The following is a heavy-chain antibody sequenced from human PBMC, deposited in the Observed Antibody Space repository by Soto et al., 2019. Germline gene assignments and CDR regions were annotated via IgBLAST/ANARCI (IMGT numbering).Heavy chain of an antibody. J-gene: IGHJ3*02. CDR3: ARSGLGALRVTFDI. D-gene: IGHD3-10*01. Sequence: PETLSLTCPVSGGSISSYYWSWIRQPPEKGLEWIGYIYYSGSTNYNPSLKSRVTISLDTSKNQFSLKLSSVTAADAAVYYCARSGLGALRVTFDIWGQGTMVTVSS. CDR2: IYYSGST. V-gene: IGHV4-59*01. CDR1: GGSISSYY.